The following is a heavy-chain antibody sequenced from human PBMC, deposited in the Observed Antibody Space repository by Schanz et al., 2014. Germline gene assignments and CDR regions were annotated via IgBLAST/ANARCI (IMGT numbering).Heavy chain of an antibody. Sequence: QVQLLQSGAEVKKPGASMKVSCKASGYTFTTYYMLWVRQAPGQGLEWMGRIIPILGIATYAQKFQGRVTITADKSTSTASMELSSLRSEDTAVYYCARGYGDSPTDFWGQGTLVTVSS. V-gene: IGHV1-69*09. D-gene: IGHD4-17*01. J-gene: IGHJ4*02. CDR2: IIPILGIA. CDR3: ARGYGDSPTDF. CDR1: GYTFTTYY.